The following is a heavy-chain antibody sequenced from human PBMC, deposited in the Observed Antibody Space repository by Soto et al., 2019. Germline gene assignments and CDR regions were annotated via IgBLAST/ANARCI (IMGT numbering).Heavy chain of an antibody. J-gene: IGHJ4*02. CDR2: INQDGSER. CDR3: VKDNRGSY. Sequence: GGALRLSCAASGFTFSTCWMMWVRQAPGKGLEWVANINQDGSERYYVDSVKGRFTISRDNAKNSLYLQMNSLRAEDTAVYYCVKDNRGSYWGQGTLVTVSS. D-gene: IGHD3-10*01. V-gene: IGHV3-7*01. CDR1: GFTFSTCW.